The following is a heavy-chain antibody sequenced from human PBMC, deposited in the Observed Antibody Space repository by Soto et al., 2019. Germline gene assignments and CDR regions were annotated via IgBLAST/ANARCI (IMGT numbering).Heavy chain of an antibody. J-gene: IGHJ4*02. CDR2: IYSGGST. CDR3: ARDPWAADY. D-gene: IGHD3-16*01. V-gene: IGHV3-66*01. CDR1: DFTASPSY. Sequence: HPGGSLSLSFPASDFTASPSYMSWVRQAPGKGLEWVSVIYSGGSTFYADSVRGRFTISRDNSKNTVNLQMNSLRAEDTAVYYCARDPWAADYWGQGTLVTVSS.